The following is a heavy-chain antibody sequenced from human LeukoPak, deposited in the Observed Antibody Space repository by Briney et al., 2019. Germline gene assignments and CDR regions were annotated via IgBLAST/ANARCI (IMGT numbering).Heavy chain of an antibody. CDR2: MNPNSGNT. J-gene: IGHJ4*02. Sequence: ASVKVSCKASGYNFISYYMHWVRQAPGQGLEWMGWMNPNSGNTGYAQKFQGRVTMTRNTSISTAYMELSSLRSEDTAVYYCARGQARFDYWGQGTLVTVSS. CDR1: GYNFISYY. V-gene: IGHV1-8*02. D-gene: IGHD5-12*01. CDR3: ARGQARFDY.